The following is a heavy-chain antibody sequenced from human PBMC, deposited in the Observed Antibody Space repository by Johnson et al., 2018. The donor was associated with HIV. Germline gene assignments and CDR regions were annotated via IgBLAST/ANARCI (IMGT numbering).Heavy chain of an antibody. V-gene: IGHV3-30-3*01. CDR2: ISYDGSNK. Sequence: QVQLVESGGGVVQPGRSLRLSCAASGFTFSSYVMHWVRQAPGQGLEWVAVISYDGSNKYYADSVKGRFTISRDNSKNTLYLQMNSLRAEDTAVYYWARQTLRAFDIWGQGTMVTVSS. CDR1: GFTFSSYV. J-gene: IGHJ3*02. CDR3: ARQTLRAFDI.